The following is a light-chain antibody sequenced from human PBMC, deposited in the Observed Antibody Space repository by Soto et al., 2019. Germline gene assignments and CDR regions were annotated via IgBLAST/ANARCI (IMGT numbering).Light chain of an antibody. CDR3: AAWDDGLNGRV. V-gene: IGLV1-44*01. CDR1: NSNIGSNT. J-gene: IGLJ1*01. Sequence: QSVLTQPPSASGTPGQRVTISCSGSNSNIGSNTVNWYQQLPGTAPKLLIYYDNLRPSGVPDRISGSKSGTSASLAISGLQSDDEDDYYCAAWDDGLNGRVFGTGTKLTVL. CDR2: YDN.